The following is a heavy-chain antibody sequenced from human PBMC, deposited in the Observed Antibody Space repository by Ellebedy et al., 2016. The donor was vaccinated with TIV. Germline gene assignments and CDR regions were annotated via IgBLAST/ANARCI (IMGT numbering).Heavy chain of an antibody. D-gene: IGHD1-1*01. Sequence: MPSETLSLTCTVSGGSFSGYFWSWLRQPPGQGLQWIAYVHPTGTTNFLPSLKSRVTISLDTSKSQFSLKMTSVTAADTAIYFCARMPIYNASFGWFDPWGQGTLVAASS. CDR2: VHPTGTT. CDR3: ARMPIYNASFGWFDP. CDR1: GGSFSGYF. J-gene: IGHJ5*02. V-gene: IGHV4-59*01.